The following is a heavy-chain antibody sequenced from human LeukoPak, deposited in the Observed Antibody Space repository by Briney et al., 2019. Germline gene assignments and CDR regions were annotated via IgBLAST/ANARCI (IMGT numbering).Heavy chain of an antibody. J-gene: IGHJ2*01. D-gene: IGHD6-6*01. CDR2: IYYSGST. CDR1: GGSISSSSYY. CDR3: ARVSSSFYWYFDL. Sequence: SETLSLTCTVSGGSISSSSYYWGWIRQPPGKGLEWIGYIYYSGSTNYNPSLKSRVTISVDTSKNQFSLKLSSVTAADTAVYYCARVSSSFYWYFDLWGRGTLVTVSS. V-gene: IGHV4-61*05.